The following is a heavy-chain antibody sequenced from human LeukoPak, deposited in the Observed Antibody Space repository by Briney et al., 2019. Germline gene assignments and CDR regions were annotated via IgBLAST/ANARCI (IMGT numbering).Heavy chain of an antibody. D-gene: IGHD3-10*01. V-gene: IGHV1-69*04. CDR2: IIPILGIA. J-gene: IGHJ5*02. Sequence: ASVKVSCKASGGTFSSYAISWVRQAPGQGLEWMGRIIPILGIANYAQKFQGRVTITADKSTSTAYMELSSLRSEDTAVYYCARVGVAYGSWNWFDPWGQGTLVTVSS. CDR1: GGTFSSYA. CDR3: ARVGVAYGSWNWFDP.